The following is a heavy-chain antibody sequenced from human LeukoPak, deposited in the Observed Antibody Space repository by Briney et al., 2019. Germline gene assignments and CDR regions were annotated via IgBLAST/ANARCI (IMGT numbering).Heavy chain of an antibody. Sequence: SETLSLTCTVSGGSISSNYWSWIRKPPGKGLEWIGYIYYSGSTNYNPSLKSRVTISVDTSKNQFSLKLSSVTAADTAVYYCARAAYCSGGSCYAFDYWGQGTLVTVSS. V-gene: IGHV4-59*01. CDR1: GGSISSNY. D-gene: IGHD2-15*01. CDR2: IYYSGST. CDR3: ARAAYCSGGSCYAFDY. J-gene: IGHJ4*02.